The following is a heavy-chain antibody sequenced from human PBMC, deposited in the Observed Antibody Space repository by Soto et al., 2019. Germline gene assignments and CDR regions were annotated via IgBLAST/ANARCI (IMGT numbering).Heavy chain of an antibody. J-gene: IGHJ4*02. Sequence: EVQLLESGGDLVQPGGSLRLSCAASAFTFGSYAMSWVRQAPGKGLEWVSAISASGGNTYYADSVKGRFTISRGNSKNTLYLQMNSLRVEDTAVYYCAKSGSHSYFDYWGQGTLVTVSS. D-gene: IGHD3-10*01. CDR2: ISASGGNT. CDR3: AKSGSHSYFDY. V-gene: IGHV3-23*01. CDR1: AFTFGSYA.